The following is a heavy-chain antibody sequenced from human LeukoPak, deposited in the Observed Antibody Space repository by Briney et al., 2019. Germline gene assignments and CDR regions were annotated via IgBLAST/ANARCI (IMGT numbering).Heavy chain of an antibody. V-gene: IGHV3-23*01. Sequence: PGGSLRLSCAASGFTFSSYSMNWVRQAPGKGLEWVSAISGSGGSTYYADSVKGRFTISRDNSKNTLYLQMNSLRAEDTAVYYCAKGVVITTVGNRAFDIWGQGTMVTVSS. D-gene: IGHD3-22*01. CDR3: AKGVVITTVGNRAFDI. J-gene: IGHJ3*02. CDR1: GFTFSSYS. CDR2: ISGSGGST.